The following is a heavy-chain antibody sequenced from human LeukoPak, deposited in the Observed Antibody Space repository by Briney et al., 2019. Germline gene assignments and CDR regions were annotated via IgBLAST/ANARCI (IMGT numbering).Heavy chain of an antibody. V-gene: IGHV5-51*01. CDR1: GYSFTNYW. Sequence: PGRSLRLSCMVSGYSFTNYWIGWARQLPEKGLGWVGIIYTGESHTIYSPSFAGQVSTSAHQSISTTSVQWTCDQGTHTAMSVRARSGLTVVTPWYGNNWFDPWGQGTLVTVSS. CDR3: ARSGLTVVTPWYGNNWFDP. D-gene: IGHD4-23*01. J-gene: IGHJ5*02. CDR2: IYTGESHT.